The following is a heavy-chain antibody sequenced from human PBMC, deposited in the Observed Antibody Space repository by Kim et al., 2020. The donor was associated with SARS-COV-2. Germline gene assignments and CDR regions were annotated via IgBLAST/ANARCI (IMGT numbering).Heavy chain of an antibody. D-gene: IGHD3-22*01. V-gene: IGHV3-73*01. CDR1: GFTFSTSG. J-gene: IGHJ4*02. Sequence: GGSLRLSCAASGFTFSTSGIHWVRQASGKGLEWVGRIRSKVNSYATAYAASVKGRFIISRDDSKNTAYLQMNSLKTDDTAVYYCTRDSSGYYQNYWGQGT. CDR2: IRSKVNSYAT. CDR3: TRDSSGYYQNY.